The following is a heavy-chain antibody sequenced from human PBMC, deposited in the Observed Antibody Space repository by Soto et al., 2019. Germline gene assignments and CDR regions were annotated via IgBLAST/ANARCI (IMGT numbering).Heavy chain of an antibody. CDR1: GYTFTSYG. J-gene: IGHJ4*02. CDR2: ISAYNGNT. V-gene: IGHV1-18*01. Sequence: QVQLVQSGAEVKKPGASVKVSCKASGYTFTSYGISWVRQAPGQGLEWMGWISAYNGNTSYAQKLQGRGTMTTDTSASTAYMVLRGHRSVDPAVYYCARGFAYYVSGSYSHPRDYLGQGTLVIVSS. CDR3: ARGFAYYVSGSYSHPRDY. D-gene: IGHD3-10*01.